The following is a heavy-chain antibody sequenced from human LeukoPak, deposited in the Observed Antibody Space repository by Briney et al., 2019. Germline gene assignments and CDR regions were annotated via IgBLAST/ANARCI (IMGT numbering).Heavy chain of an antibody. CDR3: AKSRHKRTYYYDSSGYAFSDY. Sequence: GGSLRLSCAASGFTFSGYAMSWVRQAPGKGLEWVSAISGSGGSTYYADSVKGRFTISRDNSKNTLHLQMNSLRAEDTAVYYCAKSRHKRTYYYDSSGYAFSDYWGQGTLVTVSS. J-gene: IGHJ4*02. CDR2: ISGSGGST. D-gene: IGHD3-22*01. CDR1: GFTFSGYA. V-gene: IGHV3-23*01.